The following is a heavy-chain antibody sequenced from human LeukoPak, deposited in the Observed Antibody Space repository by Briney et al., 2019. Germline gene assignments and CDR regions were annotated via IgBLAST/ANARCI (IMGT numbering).Heavy chain of an antibody. V-gene: IGHV3-7*01. CDR3: AKDRYDTSGYYFFDAFDI. Sequence: PGRSLRLSCAASGFTFSSYWMSWVRQAPGKGLEWVVNIKQDGSEKYYVDSVKGRFTISRDNGKNSLYLQMNSLRAEDTAVYYCAKDRYDTSGYYFFDAFDIWGQGTMVTVSS. CDR2: IKQDGSEK. CDR1: GFTFSSYW. D-gene: IGHD3-22*01. J-gene: IGHJ3*02.